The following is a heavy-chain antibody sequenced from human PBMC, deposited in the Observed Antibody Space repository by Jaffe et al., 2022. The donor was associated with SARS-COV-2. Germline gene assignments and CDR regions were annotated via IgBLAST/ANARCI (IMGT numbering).Heavy chain of an antibody. D-gene: IGHD3-22*01. CDR3: ARAPTYYYDSSGYLSWFDP. CDR1: GYTFTGYY. V-gene: IGHV1-2*02. J-gene: IGHJ5*02. Sequence: QVQLVQSGAEVKKPGASVKVSCKASGYTFTGYYMHWVRQAPGQGLEWMGWINPNSGGTNYAQKFQGRVTMTRDTSISTAYMELSRLRSDDTAVYYCARAPTYYYDSSGYLSWFDPWGQGTLVTVSS. CDR2: INPNSGGT.